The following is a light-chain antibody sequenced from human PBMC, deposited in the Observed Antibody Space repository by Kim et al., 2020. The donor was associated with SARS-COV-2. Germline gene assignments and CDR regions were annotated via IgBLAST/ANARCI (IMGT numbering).Light chain of an antibody. CDR3: QSYDSSNQGV. V-gene: IGLV6-57*02. J-gene: IGLJ3*02. Sequence: KTVTISCTGSSGSIASNYVQWYQQRPGSAPTTVIYEDNQRPSGVPDRFSGSIDSSSNSASLTISGLKTEDEADYYCQSYDSSNQGVFGGGTQPTVL. CDR1: SGSIASNY. CDR2: EDN.